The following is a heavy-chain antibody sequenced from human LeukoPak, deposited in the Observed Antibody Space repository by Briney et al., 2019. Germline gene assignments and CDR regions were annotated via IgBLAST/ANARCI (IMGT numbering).Heavy chain of an antibody. CDR1: GFTFGDYA. CDR3: TRGPIIGYCSSTSCYDLDY. J-gene: IGHJ4*02. V-gene: IGHV3-49*04. D-gene: IGHD2-2*01. Sequence: PGRSLRLSCTASGFTFGDYAMSWVRQAPGKGLEWVGFIRSKAYGGTTEYAASVKGRFTISRDDSKSIAYLQMNSLKTEDTAVYYCTRGPIIGYCSSTSCYDLDYWGQGTLATVSS. CDR2: IRSKAYGGTT.